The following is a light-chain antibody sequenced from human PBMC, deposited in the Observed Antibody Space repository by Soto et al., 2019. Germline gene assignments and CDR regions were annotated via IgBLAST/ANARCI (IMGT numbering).Light chain of an antibody. CDR2: GVR. V-gene: IGLV2-14*01. CDR1: SNDIGAFDY. CDR3: SSFTTSRFYV. Sequence: QSALTQPTSVSGSPGQSITISCTGNSNDIGAFDYVSWYQQHPGKAPRLLIHGVRNRSPIISSRFSASTSGLPASLTISGLRAEDEADYYCSSFTTSRFYVFGPGTKVTVL. J-gene: IGLJ1*01.